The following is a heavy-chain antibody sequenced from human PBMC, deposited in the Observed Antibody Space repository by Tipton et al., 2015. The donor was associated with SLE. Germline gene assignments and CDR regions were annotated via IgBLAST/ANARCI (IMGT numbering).Heavy chain of an antibody. CDR2: INHSGST. J-gene: IGHJ4*02. CDR3: ARGNIVATRD. Sequence: TLSLTCAVYGGSFSTYYWSWIRQPPGKGLEWIGEINHSGSTNYNPSLKSRVTISVDTSKNQFSLKLSSVTAADTAVYYCARGNIVATRDWGQGTLVTVSS. V-gene: IGHV4-34*01. D-gene: IGHD5-12*01. CDR1: GGSFSTYY.